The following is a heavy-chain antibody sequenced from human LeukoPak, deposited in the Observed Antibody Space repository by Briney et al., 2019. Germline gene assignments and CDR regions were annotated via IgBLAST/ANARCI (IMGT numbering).Heavy chain of an antibody. CDR3: TRGSTDYDLLTSYPLPTNWFDA. Sequence: SETLSLTCKVSGGSISSGSYFWGWVRQPPGKGLEWIGNIYYTGGTDYNPSLESRVTISVDTSKNQFSLTLNSVTAADTALYYCTRGSTDYDLLTSYPLPTNWFDAWGQGPLVTVSS. D-gene: IGHD3-9*01. CDR2: IYYTGGT. V-gene: IGHV4-39*07. J-gene: IGHJ5*02. CDR1: GGSISSGSYF.